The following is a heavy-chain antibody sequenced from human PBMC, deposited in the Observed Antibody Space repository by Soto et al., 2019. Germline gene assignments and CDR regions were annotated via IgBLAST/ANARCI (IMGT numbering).Heavy chain of an antibody. CDR2: IPPGGGTT. J-gene: IGHJ4*02. CDR3: GRDMGACRDRICYLGPYDY. D-gene: IGHD1-26*01. CDR1: GGRFVSYA. V-gene: IGHV3-48*02. Sequence: GVTRRRPGAASGGRFVSYAEGWSRHAEVEVLEWVSGIPPGGGTTNYADSVKGRLNVSRDNDKNSLSMQLISLRDEETDVNYCGRDMGACRDRICYLGPYDYRGQAILVTYPQ.